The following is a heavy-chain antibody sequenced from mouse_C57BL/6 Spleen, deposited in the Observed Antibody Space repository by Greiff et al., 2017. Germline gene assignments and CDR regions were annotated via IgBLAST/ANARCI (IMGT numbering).Heavy chain of an antibody. V-gene: IGHV1-18*01. D-gene: IGHD2-3*01. CDR3: ARRYDGYYAMDY. Sequence: EVQLQQSGPELVKPGASVKIPCKASGYTFTDYNMDWVKQSHGKSLEWIGDINPNNGGTIYNQKFKGKATLTVDKSSSPSYMELRSLTSEDTAVYYCARRYDGYYAMDYWGQGTSVTVSS. J-gene: IGHJ4*01. CDR2: INPNNGGT. CDR1: GYTFTDYN.